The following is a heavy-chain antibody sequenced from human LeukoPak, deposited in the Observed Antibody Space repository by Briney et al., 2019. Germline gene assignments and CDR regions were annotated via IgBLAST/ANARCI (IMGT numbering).Heavy chain of an antibody. J-gene: IGHJ4*02. CDR2: IFSSGSS. CDR3: ARRRIAVAGSPDY. D-gene: IGHD6-19*01. CDR1: GGSISSYS. Sequence: SETLSLTCSVSGGSISSYSWSWIRQPAGKGLDWIGRIFSSGSSKYNPSLKSRVIMSVDTSKNQFSLKLSSVTAADTAVYYCARRRIAVAGSPDYWGQGTLVTVSS. V-gene: IGHV4-4*07.